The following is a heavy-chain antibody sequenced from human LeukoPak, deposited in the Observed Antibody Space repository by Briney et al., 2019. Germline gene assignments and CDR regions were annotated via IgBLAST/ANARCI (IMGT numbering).Heavy chain of an antibody. CDR1: GYTFTSYG. J-gene: IGHJ5*02. CDR2: ISPSGGST. CDR3: ARDNSVRDEAWWFNP. D-gene: IGHD5-24*01. Sequence: GASVKVSCKASGYTFTSYGISWVRQAPGQGPEWMGVISPSGGSTTYALKFQGRVTLTRDMSTSTDYLELSSLRSEDTAVYYCARDNSVRDEAWWFNPWGQGTLVTVSS. V-gene: IGHV1-46*01.